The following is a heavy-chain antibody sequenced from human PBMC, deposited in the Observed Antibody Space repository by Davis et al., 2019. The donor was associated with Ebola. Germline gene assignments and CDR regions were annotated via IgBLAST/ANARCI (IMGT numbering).Heavy chain of an antibody. D-gene: IGHD3-16*01. V-gene: IGHV1-46*01. Sequence: ASVKVSCKASGYTFTSNYMHWVRQAPGQGLEWVGLINPNGGSTIYAQNFQGRVTMTRDTSTSTVYMELSSLTSEDTAIYYCARHALWNGDTTPLDCWGQGTLVIVSS. CDR2: INPNGGST. CDR3: ARHALWNGDTTPLDC. J-gene: IGHJ4*02. CDR1: GYTFTSNY.